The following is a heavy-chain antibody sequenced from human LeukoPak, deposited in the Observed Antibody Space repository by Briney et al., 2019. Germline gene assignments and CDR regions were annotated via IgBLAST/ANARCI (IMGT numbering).Heavy chain of an antibody. V-gene: IGHV4-4*09. J-gene: IGHJ5*02. CDR1: GGSISSYY. CDR3: ARHSSSSWGRFDP. D-gene: IGHD6-13*01. Sequence: PSETLSLTCTVSGGSISSYYWSWIRQPPGKGLEWIGYTYTSGSTNYNPSLKSRVTISVDTSKNQFSLKLSSVTAADTAVYYCARHSSSSWGRFDPWGQGTLVTVSS. CDR2: TYTSGST.